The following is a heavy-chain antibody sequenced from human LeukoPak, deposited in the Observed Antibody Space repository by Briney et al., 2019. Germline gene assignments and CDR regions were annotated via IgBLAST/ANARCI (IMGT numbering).Heavy chain of an antibody. CDR3: ARRVKLGYCSSTSCFTLPDAFDI. Sequence: GLSLTISCKGSGYSVTSDWISWVRQMPGKGLEWMGRVDPSDSYTNYSPSFQGHVTISADKSISTAYLQWSSLKASDTAMYYCARRVKLGYCSSTSCFTLPDAFDIWGQGTMVTVSS. CDR2: VDPSDSYT. CDR1: GYSVTSDW. J-gene: IGHJ3*02. D-gene: IGHD2-2*02. V-gene: IGHV5-10-1*01.